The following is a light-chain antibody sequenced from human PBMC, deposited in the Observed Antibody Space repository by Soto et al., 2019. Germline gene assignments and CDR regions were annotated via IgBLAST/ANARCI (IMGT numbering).Light chain of an antibody. Sequence: EIVMTQSPATLSVSPGERATLSCRASQSVSSNLAWYQQKPGQAPRLLIYGASTRATGIPARFSGSESGTEFTLTIGTLQSEDFAVYYCQQYNNWPPWTFGQGTKVEIK. V-gene: IGKV3-15*01. CDR1: QSVSSN. CDR2: GAS. CDR3: QQYNNWPPWT. J-gene: IGKJ1*01.